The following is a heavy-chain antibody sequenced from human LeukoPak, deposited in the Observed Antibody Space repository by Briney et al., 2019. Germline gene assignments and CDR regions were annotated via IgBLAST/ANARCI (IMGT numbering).Heavy chain of an antibody. J-gene: IGHJ4*02. CDR1: GFTFSSYA. CDR3: AEGGIYGDSGDF. CDR2: ISGSGGST. D-gene: IGHD4-17*01. V-gene: IGHV3-23*01. Sequence: GGSLRLSCAASGFTFSSYAMSWVRQAPGKGLEWVSAISGSGGSTYYADSVKGRFTISRDNSKNTPRDNSKNTLYLQMNSLRAEDTAVYYCAEGGIYGDSGDFWGQGALVIVSS.